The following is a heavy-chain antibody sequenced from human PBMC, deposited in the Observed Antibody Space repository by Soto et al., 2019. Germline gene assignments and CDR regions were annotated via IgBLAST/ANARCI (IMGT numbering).Heavy chain of an antibody. CDR3: ARWSGWQLERGYYYYYGMDV. V-gene: IGHV1-8*01. CDR2: MNPNSGNT. J-gene: IGHJ6*02. Sequence: ASVKVSCKASGYTFTSYDINWVRQATGQGLEWMGWMNPNSGNTGYAQKFQGRVTMTRNTSISTAYMELSSLRSEDTAVYYCARWSGWQLERGYYYYYGMDVWGQGTTVTVSS. D-gene: IGHD1-1*01. CDR1: GYTFTSYD.